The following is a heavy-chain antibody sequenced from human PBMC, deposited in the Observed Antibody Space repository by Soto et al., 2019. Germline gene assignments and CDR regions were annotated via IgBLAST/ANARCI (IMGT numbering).Heavy chain of an antibody. CDR2: ISSTTNYV. V-gene: IGHV3-21*01. Sequence: GSLRLSCAASGFTFTRYSMNWVRQAPGKGLEWVSSISSTTNYVYYADSMKGRFTVSRDNAKNSVYLEMNSLSAEDTAVYYCARESEDLTSNFDYWGQGTLVTVSS. CDR1: GFTFTRYS. CDR3: ARESEDLTSNFDY. J-gene: IGHJ4*02.